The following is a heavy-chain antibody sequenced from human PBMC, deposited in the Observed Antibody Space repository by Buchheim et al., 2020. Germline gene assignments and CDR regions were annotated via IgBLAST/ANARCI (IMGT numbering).Heavy chain of an antibody. V-gene: IGHV4-39*01. CDR1: GGSISSSSYY. CDR2: IYYSGST. D-gene: IGHD5-24*01. CDR3: ARVRDGYNPDPAYYFDY. J-gene: IGHJ4*02. Sequence: QLQLQESGPGLVKPSETLSLTCTVSGGSISSSSYYWGWIRQPPGKGLEWIGSIYYSGSTYYNPSLKSRVTISVDTSKNQFSLKLSSVTATDTAVYYCARVRDGYNPDPAYYFDYWGQGTL.